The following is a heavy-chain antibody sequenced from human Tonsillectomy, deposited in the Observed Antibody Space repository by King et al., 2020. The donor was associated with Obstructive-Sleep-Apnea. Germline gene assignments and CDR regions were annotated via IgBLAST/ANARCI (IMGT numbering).Heavy chain of an antibody. D-gene: IGHD3-9*01. J-gene: IGHJ4*02. CDR2: ISYDGSNK. Sequence: VQLVESGGGVVQPGRSLRLCCAASGFTFSSYAMHWVRQAPGKGLEWVAVISYDGSNKYYADSVKGRFTISRDNSKNTLYLQMNSLGAEDTAVYYCARGLGNFDWLLGPLDYWGQGTLVTVSS. CDR1: GFTFSSYA. V-gene: IGHV3-30-3*01. CDR3: ARGLGNFDWLLGPLDY.